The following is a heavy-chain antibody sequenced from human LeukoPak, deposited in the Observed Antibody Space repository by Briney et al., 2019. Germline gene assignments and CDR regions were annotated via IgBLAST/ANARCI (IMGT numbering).Heavy chain of an antibody. V-gene: IGHV3-23*01. Sequence: GGSLRLSCAASGFTFSNYAMTWVRQAPGKGLEWVSAISHSGSTTYYADSVKGRFTISRDNSKNTLFLQMNSLRAEDTAVYSCAKVSPPYCSGGSCFFFDFWGQGTLVTVSS. CDR2: ISHSGSTT. CDR3: AKVSPPYCSGGSCFFFDF. D-gene: IGHD2-15*01. J-gene: IGHJ4*02. CDR1: GFTFSNYA.